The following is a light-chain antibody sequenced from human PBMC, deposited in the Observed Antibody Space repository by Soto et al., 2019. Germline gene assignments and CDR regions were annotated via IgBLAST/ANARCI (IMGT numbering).Light chain of an antibody. CDR3: QQYCSSPRT. V-gene: IGKV3-20*01. CDR2: GTS. Sequence: EIVLTQSPGTLSLSPGERATLSCRASQNVGSRYLAWYQQKPGQAPRLLIYGTSNRATGIPDRFSGSGSGTDFSLTISSLEPGDLAVYYCQQYCSSPRTFGQGTTVEIK. J-gene: IGKJ1*01. CDR1: QNVGSRY.